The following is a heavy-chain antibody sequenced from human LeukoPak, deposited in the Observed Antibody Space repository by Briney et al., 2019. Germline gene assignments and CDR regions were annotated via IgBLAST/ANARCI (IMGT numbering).Heavy chain of an antibody. CDR3: ARVEGWRPYYDFWSGYYTGNNYFDY. Sequence: GGSLRLSCAASGFTFSSFTMNWVRQAPGKGLEWVSSISSRSNYIHYADSVKGRFTISRDNAKNSLYLQVNSLRAEDTAVYYCARVEGWRPYYDFWSGYYTGNNYFDYWGQGTLVTVSS. CDR2: ISSRSNYI. D-gene: IGHD3-3*01. V-gene: IGHV3-21*01. J-gene: IGHJ4*02. CDR1: GFTFSSFT.